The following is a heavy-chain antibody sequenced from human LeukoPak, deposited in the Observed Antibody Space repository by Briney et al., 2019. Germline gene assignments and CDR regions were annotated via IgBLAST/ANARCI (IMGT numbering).Heavy chain of an antibody. CDR3: ARDAPLPEKFDP. CDR1: GYTFTSYG. CDR2: IIPIFGTA. V-gene: IGHV1-69*13. Sequence: EASVKVSCKASGYTFTSYGISWVRQAPGQGLEWMGGIIPIFGTANYAQKFQGRVTITADESTSTAYMELSSLRSEDTAVYYCARDAPLPEKFDPWGQGTLVTVSS. J-gene: IGHJ5*02.